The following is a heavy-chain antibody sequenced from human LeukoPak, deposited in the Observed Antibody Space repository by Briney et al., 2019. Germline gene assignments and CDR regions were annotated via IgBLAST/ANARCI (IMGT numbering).Heavy chain of an antibody. V-gene: IGHV1-3*03. CDR3: ARVDSSGWSYYFGY. Sequence: GASVKVSCKASGYTFTSYAMHWVRQAPGQRLEWMGWINAGNGNTKYSQEFQGRVTITRDTSASTAYMELSSLRSEDMAVYYCARVDSSGWSYYFGYWGQGTLVTVSS. CDR1: GYTFTSYA. CDR2: INAGNGNT. D-gene: IGHD6-19*01. J-gene: IGHJ4*02.